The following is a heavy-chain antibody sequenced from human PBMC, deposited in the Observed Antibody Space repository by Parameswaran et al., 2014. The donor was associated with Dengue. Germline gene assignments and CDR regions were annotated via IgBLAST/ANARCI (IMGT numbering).Heavy chain of an antibody. V-gene: IGHV3-21*03. D-gene: IGHD4-23*01. Sequence: KWIRQPPGKGLEWVSSISSSSSYIYYADSVKGRFTISRDNAKNSLYLQMNSLRAEDTAVYYCSGENRAWGDYAGSPYFDYWGQGTLVTVSS. J-gene: IGHJ4*02. CDR3: SGENRAWGDYAGSPYFDY. CDR2: ISSSSSYI.